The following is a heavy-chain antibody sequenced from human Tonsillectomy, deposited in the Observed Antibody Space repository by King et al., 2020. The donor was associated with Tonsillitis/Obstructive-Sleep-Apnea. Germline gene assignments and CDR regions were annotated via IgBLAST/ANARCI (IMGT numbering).Heavy chain of an antibody. D-gene: IGHD3-10*01. CDR2: ISFDGSNK. CDR1: GFIFSTYA. V-gene: IGHV3-30*04. J-gene: IGHJ4*02. Sequence: VQLVESGGGVVQPGKSLGLSCAASGFIFSTYAMHWVRQAPGKGLEWVAVISFDGSNKYYADSVKGRFTISRDNSKNTLYLQMNSLRAEDTAVFYCARGRGVTGWYFDHWGQGTLVAVSS. CDR3: ARGRGVTGWYFDH.